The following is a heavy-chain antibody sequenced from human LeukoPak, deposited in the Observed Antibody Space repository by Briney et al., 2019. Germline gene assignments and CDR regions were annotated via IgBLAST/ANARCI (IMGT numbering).Heavy chain of an antibody. CDR2: ISSSSYI. D-gene: IGHD3-22*01. CDR3: ARTLQIYDSSGYSSS. Sequence: PGGSLRLSCAASGFTFSSYSMNWVRQAPGKGLEWVSSISSSSYIYYADSVKGRFTISRDNAKNSLYLQMNSLRAEDTAVYYCARTLQIYDSSGYSSSGGQGTLVTVSS. CDR1: GFTFSSYS. V-gene: IGHV3-21*01. J-gene: IGHJ4*02.